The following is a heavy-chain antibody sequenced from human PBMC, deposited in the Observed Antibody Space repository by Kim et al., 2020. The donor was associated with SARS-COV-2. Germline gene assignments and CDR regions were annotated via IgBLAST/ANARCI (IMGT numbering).Heavy chain of an antibody. CDR3: ARQYITILRGVTDY. CDR2: IYYSGST. Sequence: SETLSLTCTVSGGSISSSSYYWGWIRQPPGKGLEWIGSIYYSGSTYYNPSLKSRVTISVDMSKNQFSLKLSSVTAADTALYYCARQYITILRGVTDYWGQGTLVTVSS. J-gene: IGHJ4*02. V-gene: IGHV4-39*01. CDR1: GGSISSSSYY. D-gene: IGHD3-10*01.